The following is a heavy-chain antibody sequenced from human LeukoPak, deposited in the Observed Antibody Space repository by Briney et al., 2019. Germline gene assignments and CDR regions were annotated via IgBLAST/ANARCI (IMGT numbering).Heavy chain of an antibody. CDR1: GGSISSYY. Sequence: SETLSLTCTVSGGSISSYYWSWIRQPPGKGLEWIGYIYYSGSTNYNPSLKSRVTISVDTSKNQFSPKLSSVTAADTAVYYCAREKATYCSGGSCYGFDPWGQGTLVTVSS. CDR2: IYYSGST. D-gene: IGHD2-15*01. V-gene: IGHV4-59*01. CDR3: AREKATYCSGGSCYGFDP. J-gene: IGHJ5*02.